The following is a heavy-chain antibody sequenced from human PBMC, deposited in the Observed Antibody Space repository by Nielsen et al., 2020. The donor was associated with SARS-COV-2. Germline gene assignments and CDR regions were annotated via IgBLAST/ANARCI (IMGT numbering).Heavy chain of an antibody. CDR3: AAPRYGSGSYDYYGMDV. Sequence: SVKVSCKASGFTFTSSAVQWVRQARGQRLEWIGWIVVGSGNTNYAQKFQERVTITRDMSTSTAYMELSSLRSEDTAVYYCAAPRYGSGSYDYYGMDVWGQGTTVTVSS. V-gene: IGHV1-58*01. D-gene: IGHD3-10*01. CDR1: GFTFTSSA. CDR2: IVVGSGNT. J-gene: IGHJ6*02.